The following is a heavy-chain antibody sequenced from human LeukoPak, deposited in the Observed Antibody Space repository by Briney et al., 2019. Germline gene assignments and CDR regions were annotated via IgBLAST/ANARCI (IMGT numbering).Heavy chain of an antibody. CDR2: IIPIFGTA. CDR1: GGTFRNYA. V-gene: IGHV1-69*13. J-gene: IGHJ4*02. CDR3: ARGRYYNSGSYYFDY. Sequence: SVKVSCKASGGTFRNYAITWVRQAPGQGLEWMGGIIPIFGTADYAQKFQGRVTITADESTSTAYMELSSLRSEDTAVYYCARGRYYNSGSYYFDYWGQGTLVTVSS. D-gene: IGHD3-10*01.